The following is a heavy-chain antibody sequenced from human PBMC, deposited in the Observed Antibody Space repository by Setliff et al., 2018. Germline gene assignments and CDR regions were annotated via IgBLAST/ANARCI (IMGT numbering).Heavy chain of an antibody. Sequence: GGSLRLSCAASGFTLSPFAMSWVRQAPGKGLEWVSTIYRGDRDTFYTDSVKGRFTIFRDSSKNTLYLQMNSLRVEDTAIYYCAKSPHDFWSGRVFFDYWGQGILVTVSS. D-gene: IGHD3-3*01. J-gene: IGHJ4*01. CDR3: AKSPHDFWSGRVFFDY. CDR2: IYRGDRDT. CDR1: GFTLSPFA. V-gene: IGHV3-23*03.